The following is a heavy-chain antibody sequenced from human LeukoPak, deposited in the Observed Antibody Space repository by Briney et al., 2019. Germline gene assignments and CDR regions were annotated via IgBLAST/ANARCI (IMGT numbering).Heavy chain of an antibody. CDR2: IYNSGTT. CDR1: GGSISSGDYY. V-gene: IGHV4-31*03. Sequence: SQTLSLTCTVSGGSISSGDYYWSWIRHHPGKGLEWIGYIYNSGTTSYNPSLKSRLTMSVDTSNNQFSVKLSSVTAADTAVYYCAGEKWETVFAFKIWGQGTVVTVSS. CDR3: AGEKWETVFAFKI. J-gene: IGHJ3*02. D-gene: IGHD1-26*01.